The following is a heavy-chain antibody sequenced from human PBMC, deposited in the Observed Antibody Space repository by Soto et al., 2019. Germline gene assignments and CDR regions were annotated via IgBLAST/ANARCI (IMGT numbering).Heavy chain of an antibody. J-gene: IGHJ4*02. V-gene: IGHV1-2*02. CDR2: INPNSGDT. CDR3: AREPPYSGSLRRPFDY. Sequence: ASVKVSCKASGYTFTGYYMHWVRQAPGQGLEWMGWINPNSGDTNYAQKFQGRVTITRDTSTSTAYMELSSLRSEDTAVYYCAREPPYSGSLRRPFDYWGQGTLVTVSS. CDR1: GYTFTGYY. D-gene: IGHD1-26*01.